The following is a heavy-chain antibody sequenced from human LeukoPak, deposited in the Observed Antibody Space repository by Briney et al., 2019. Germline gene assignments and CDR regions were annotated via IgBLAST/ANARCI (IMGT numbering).Heavy chain of an antibody. V-gene: IGHV5-51*01. CDR3: ARQAGPAMAPGSFDY. D-gene: IGHD5-18*01. Sequence: GESLKISCKGSGYSFTSYWIGWVRQMPGKGLEWMGIIYPGDSDTRYSPSFQGQATISADKSISTAYLQWSSLKASDTAMYYCARQAGPAMAPGSFDYWGQGTLVTVSS. CDR2: IYPGDSDT. J-gene: IGHJ4*02. CDR1: GYSFTSYW.